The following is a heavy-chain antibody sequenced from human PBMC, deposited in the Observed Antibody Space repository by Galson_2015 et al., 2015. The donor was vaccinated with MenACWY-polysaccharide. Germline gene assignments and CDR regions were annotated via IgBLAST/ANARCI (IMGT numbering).Heavy chain of an antibody. D-gene: IGHD6-6*01. CDR3: ARDRQLGLVGTFL. J-gene: IGHJ4*02. V-gene: IGHV3-49*04. Sequence: SLRLSCAGSGFNFGEYGMSWVRQALGKGLEWVGFIRSKRYGGAAEYAASVRGRFTISRDDSKNTLYLQMNSLRAEDTAVYYCARDRQLGLVGTFLWGQGTLVTVSS. CDR2: IRSKRYGGAA. CDR1: GFNFGEYG.